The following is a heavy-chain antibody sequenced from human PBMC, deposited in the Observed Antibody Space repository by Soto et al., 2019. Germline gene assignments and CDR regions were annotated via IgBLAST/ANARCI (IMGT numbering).Heavy chain of an antibody. V-gene: IGHV3-30*18. J-gene: IGHJ5*02. CDR3: AKDYDFWSGYYVTT. Sequence: GGSLRLSCAASGFTFSSYGMHWVRQAPGKGLEWVAVISYDGSNKYYADSVKGRFTISRDNSKNTLYLQMNSLRAEDTAVYYCAKDYDFWSGYYVTTWGQGTLVTVSS. CDR1: GFTFSSYG. D-gene: IGHD3-3*01. CDR2: ISYDGSNK.